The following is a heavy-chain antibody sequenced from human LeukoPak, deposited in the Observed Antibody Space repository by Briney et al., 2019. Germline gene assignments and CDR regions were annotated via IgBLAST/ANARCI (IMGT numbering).Heavy chain of an antibody. D-gene: IGHD2-15*01. CDR3: ARGYCSGGSCYSYYYYNYMDV. CDR2: IHYSGST. Sequence: SETLSLTCTVSGGSISSSSYYWGWIRQPPGKGLEWIGSIHYSGSTNYNPSLKSRDTISVDTSKNQFSLKLSSVTAADTAVYYCARGYCSGGSCYSYYYYNYMDVWGKGTTVTVSS. J-gene: IGHJ6*03. V-gene: IGHV4-39*07. CDR1: GGSISSSSYY.